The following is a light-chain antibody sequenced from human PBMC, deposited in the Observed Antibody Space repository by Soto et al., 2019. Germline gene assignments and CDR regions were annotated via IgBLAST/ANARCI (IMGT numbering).Light chain of an antibody. CDR2: DAS. CDR3: QQYNNWPPWT. CDR1: QTVSNN. J-gene: IGKJ1*01. Sequence: EIVMTQSPTAMSLSPGERATLSCKASQTVSNNLAWYQQKTGQAPRLLIYDASTRATGIPARFSGSGSGTDFTLTISSLQAEDFAVYYCQQYNNWPPWTFGQGTKVESK. V-gene: IGKV3D-15*01.